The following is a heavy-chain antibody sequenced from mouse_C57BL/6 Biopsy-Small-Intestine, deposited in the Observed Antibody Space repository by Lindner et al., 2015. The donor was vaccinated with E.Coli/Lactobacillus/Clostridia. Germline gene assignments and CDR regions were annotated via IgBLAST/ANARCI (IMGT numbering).Heavy chain of an antibody. CDR1: GGTFTRYA. V-gene: IGHV1-81*01. D-gene: IGHD1-1*01. J-gene: IGHJ1*01. CDR3: ARVPSSSYYYYYYGMDV. Sequence: SVKVSCKASGGTFTRYAISWVRQAPGQGLEWMGGIIPIFGTTTYAQKFQGRVAITADKSTSTAYMELSSLRSEDTAVYYCARVPSSSYYYYYYGMDVWGQGTTVTVSS. CDR2: IIPIFGTT.